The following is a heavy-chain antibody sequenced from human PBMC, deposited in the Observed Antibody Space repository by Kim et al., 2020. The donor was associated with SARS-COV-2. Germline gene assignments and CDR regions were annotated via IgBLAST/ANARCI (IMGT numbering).Heavy chain of an antibody. J-gene: IGHJ6*02. CDR3: THQYYYYGMDV. CDR1: GFSFSTGGVG. V-gene: IGHV2-5*02. Sequence: SGPTLVNPTQTLTLTCTFSGFSFSTGGVGVGWIRQPPGKALEWLALLYWDDDKRYSPPLQSRLTITKDTSKNQVVLTMASVDPVDTATYYCTHQYYYYGMDVWGQGTTVTVSS. CDR2: LYWDDDK.